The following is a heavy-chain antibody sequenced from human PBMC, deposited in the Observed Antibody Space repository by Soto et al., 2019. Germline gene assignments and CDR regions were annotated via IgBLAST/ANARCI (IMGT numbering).Heavy chain of an antibody. V-gene: IGHV6-1*01. J-gene: IGHJ4*02. D-gene: IGHD6-13*01. CDR3: ARDRGYSDIAAAGYYFDY. Sequence: SQTLSLTCAISGDSVSSNSAAWNWIRQSPSRGLEWLGRTYYRSKWYNDYAVSVKSRITINPDTSKNQFSPQLNSVTPEDTAVYYCARDRGYSDIAAAGYYFDYWGQGTLVTVSS. CDR1: GDSVSSNSAA. CDR2: TYYRSKWYN.